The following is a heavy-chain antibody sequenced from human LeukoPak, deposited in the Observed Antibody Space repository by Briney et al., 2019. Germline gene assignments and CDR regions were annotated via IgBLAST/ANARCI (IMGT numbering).Heavy chain of an antibody. V-gene: IGHV3-21*01. CDR3: ARERLAYNWCDP. J-gene: IGHJ5*02. Sequence: GGCLRLSCAASVFTFSSYSMNWVRQAPGKGLEWGSSISSSSSYIYYADSVKGRFTISRDNAKNSLYLQMNSLRAEDTAVYYCARERLAYNWCDPWGQGTLVTVSS. CDR1: VFTFSSYS. D-gene: IGHD4-17*01. CDR2: ISSSSSYI.